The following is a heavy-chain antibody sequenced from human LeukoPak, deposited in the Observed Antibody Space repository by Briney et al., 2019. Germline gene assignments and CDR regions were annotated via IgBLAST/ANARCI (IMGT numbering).Heavy chain of an antibody. J-gene: IGHJ3*02. CDR3: ARDLSSSWSDAFDI. Sequence: GGSLRLSCAASGFTFSSYAMHWVRQAPGKGLEWVAVISYDGSNKYYADSVKGRFTISRDNSKNTLYLQMNGLRAEDTAVYYCARDLSSSWSDAFDIWGQGTMVTVSS. D-gene: IGHD6-13*01. V-gene: IGHV3-30*04. CDR1: GFTFSSYA. CDR2: ISYDGSNK.